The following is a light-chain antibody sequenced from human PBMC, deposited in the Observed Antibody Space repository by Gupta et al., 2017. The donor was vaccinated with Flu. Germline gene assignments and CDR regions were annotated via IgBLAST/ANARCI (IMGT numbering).Light chain of an antibody. J-gene: IGLJ2*01. CDR3: FSAPDYDLRI. Sequence: AKKYAQWFHQKPGLAPLFLIYKDSERPSGFPERFSVSSSATTVTFTITWPQVEYDAAYFCFSAPDYDLRIFGGGTKLTVL. CDR1: AKKY. V-gene: IGLV3-27*01. CDR2: KDS.